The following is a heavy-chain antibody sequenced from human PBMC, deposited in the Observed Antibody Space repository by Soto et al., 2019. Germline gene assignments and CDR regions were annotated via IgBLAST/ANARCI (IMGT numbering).Heavy chain of an antibody. Sequence: SEALSLTFSISCGPISSYYWSVVRQPAGQGLEWIASIYTSGSTNYNPSLKSQVTMSVDTSKNQFHLKLSSVTAAETAVYYCARDGYYDYVWGSDRYGAFDSWGQGTMVT. V-gene: IGHV4-4*07. D-gene: IGHD3-16*02. CDR1: CGPISSYY. J-gene: IGHJ3*02. CDR2: IYTSGST. CDR3: ARDGYYDYVWGSDRYGAFDS.